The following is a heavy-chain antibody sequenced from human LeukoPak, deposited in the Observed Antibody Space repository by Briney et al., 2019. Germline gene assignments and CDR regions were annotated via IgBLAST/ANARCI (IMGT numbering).Heavy chain of an antibody. CDR3: ARGRKELVPDY. CDR2: INHSGST. Sequence: SETLSLTCAVYGGSFSGYYWSWIRQPPGKGLEWIGEINHSGSTNYNPSLTSRVTISVDTSKNQFSLKLSSVTAADTAVYYCARGRKELVPDYWGQGTLVTVSS. D-gene: IGHD6-13*01. CDR1: GGSFSGYY. V-gene: IGHV4-34*01. J-gene: IGHJ4*02.